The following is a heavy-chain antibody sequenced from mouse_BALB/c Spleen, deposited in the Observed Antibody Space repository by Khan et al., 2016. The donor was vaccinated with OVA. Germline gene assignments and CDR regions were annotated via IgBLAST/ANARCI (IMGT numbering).Heavy chain of an antibody. CDR1: GFTFSTYG. CDR3: ARLAYYYDSEGFAY. Sequence: EVELVESGGDVVKPGGSLKLSCAASGFTFSTYGMSWVRQTPDKRLEWVATVSTGGHYPYYPDTVKGRFTISRDNAKNTLYLQMSRLKSEDTAMFYCARLAYYYDSEGFAYWGQGTLVTVSA. CDR2: VSTGGHYP. J-gene: IGHJ3*01. V-gene: IGHV5-6*01. D-gene: IGHD1-1*01.